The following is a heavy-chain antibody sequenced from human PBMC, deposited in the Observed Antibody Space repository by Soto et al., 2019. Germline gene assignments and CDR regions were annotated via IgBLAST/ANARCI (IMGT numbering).Heavy chain of an antibody. CDR1: GYTFTSYG. D-gene: IGHD2-2*01. CDR3: AGSPTRAGSIVVVPAAMPWYYYGMDV. CDR2: ISAYNGNT. J-gene: IGHJ6*02. Sequence: ASVNVSCKASGYTFTSYGISWVRQAPGQGLEWMGWISAYNGNTNYAQKLQGRVTMTTETSTSTAYMGLRSLGSDDTAVYYCAGSPTRAGSIVVVPAAMPWYYYGMDVWGQGTTVTVSS. V-gene: IGHV1-18*01.